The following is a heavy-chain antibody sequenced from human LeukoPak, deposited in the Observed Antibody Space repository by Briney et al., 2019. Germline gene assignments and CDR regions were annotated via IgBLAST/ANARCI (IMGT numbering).Heavy chain of an antibody. CDR3: ARGHSYGMDV. CDR1: GFTFSSYI. V-gene: IGHV3-21*01. CDR2: ISSSSNYV. J-gene: IGHJ6*04. Sequence: GSLRLSCAASGFTFSSYIMNWVRQAPGKGLEWVSSISSSSNYVYYADSVEGRFTISRDIAKNSLYLQMNSLRAEDTAVYYCARGHSYGMDVWGKGTTVTISS.